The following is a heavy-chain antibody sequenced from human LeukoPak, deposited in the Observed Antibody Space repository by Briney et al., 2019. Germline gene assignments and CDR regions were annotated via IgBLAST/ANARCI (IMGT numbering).Heavy chain of an antibody. CDR3: THRQTIDWHVEAFDI. V-gene: IGHV2-5*02. Sequence: SGPTLVNPTQTLTLTCTFSGFSLSTTAVGVGWIRQPPGKALEWLALIYWDDDKRYSPSLKSRLTITKDTSKNQVVLTMTNMDPVDTATYYCTHRQTIDWHVEAFDIWGQGTLVTVSS. CDR2: IYWDDDK. D-gene: IGHD1-1*01. CDR1: GFSLSTTAVG. J-gene: IGHJ3*02.